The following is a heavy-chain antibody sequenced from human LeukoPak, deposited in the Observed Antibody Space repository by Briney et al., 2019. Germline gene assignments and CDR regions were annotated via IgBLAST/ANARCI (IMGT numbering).Heavy chain of an antibody. CDR3: ASLLTPYHGSGGGGMDV. CDR2: VSGDGSMT. Sequence: PGGSLRLSCAASGFTFSTHWMYWARHAPGRALVWVSRVSGDGSMTSYADSVKGRFTISRDNAKDTLYLQMTSLRVEDTAVYSCASLLTPYHGSGGGGMDVWGQGTTVTVSS. V-gene: IGHV3-74*01. CDR1: GFTFSTHW. D-gene: IGHD3-10*01. J-gene: IGHJ6*02.